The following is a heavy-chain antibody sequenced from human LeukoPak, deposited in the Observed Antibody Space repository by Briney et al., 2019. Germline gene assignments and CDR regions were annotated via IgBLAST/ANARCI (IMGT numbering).Heavy chain of an antibody. CDR3: ARDGGYHNGGY. V-gene: IGHV1-3*01. CDR1: GYTFTSYA. J-gene: IGHJ4*02. D-gene: IGHD1-26*01. Sequence: ASVTVSCTASGYTFTSYAMHWVRQAPGQRLEWMGWINAGNGNTKYSQKFQGRVTITRDTSASTAYMELSSLRSEDTAVYYCARDGGYHNGGYWGQGTLVTVSS. CDR2: INAGNGNT.